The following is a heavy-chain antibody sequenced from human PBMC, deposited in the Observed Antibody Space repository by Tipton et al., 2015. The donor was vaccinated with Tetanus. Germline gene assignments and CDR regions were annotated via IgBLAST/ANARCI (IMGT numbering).Heavy chain of an antibody. V-gene: IGHV4-59*01. CDR2: IYYSGST. D-gene: IGHD6-13*01. J-gene: IGHJ4*02. CDR1: GGSISSYY. CDR3: ARGGIAAAAGGLDY. Sequence: TLSLTCTVSGGSISSYYWSWIRQPPGKGLEWIGYIYYSGSTNYNPSLKSRVIISVDTSKNQFSLKLSSVTAADTAVYYCARGGIAAAAGGLDYWGQGTLVTVSS.